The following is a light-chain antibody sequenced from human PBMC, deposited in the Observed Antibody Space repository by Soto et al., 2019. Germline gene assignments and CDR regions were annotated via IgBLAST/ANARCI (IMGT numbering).Light chain of an antibody. CDR3: SSHAGSSAFDV. Sequence: QSALTQPASVSGSPGQSITISCTGTSSDIGAYDYVSWYQQYPGRVPKLLIHEVTNRPSGVSDRFSGSKSGNTASLTISGLQTEDEADYYCSSHAGSSAFDVFGTGTKVTVL. CDR2: EVT. CDR1: SSDIGAYDY. J-gene: IGLJ1*01. V-gene: IGLV2-14*01.